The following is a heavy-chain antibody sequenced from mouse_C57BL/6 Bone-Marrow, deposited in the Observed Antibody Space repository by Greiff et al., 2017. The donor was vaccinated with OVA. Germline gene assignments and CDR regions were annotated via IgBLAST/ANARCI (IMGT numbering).Heavy chain of an antibody. CDR1: GYTFTDYE. Sequence: QVQLQQSGAELVRPGASVTLSCKASGYTFTDYEMHWVKQTPVHGLEWIGAIDPETGGTAYNQKFKGKAILTADKSSSTAYMERRSLTSEDSAVYYCTRGVDLAWFAYWGQGTLVTVSA. CDR2: IDPETGGT. V-gene: IGHV1-15*01. J-gene: IGHJ3*01. CDR3: TRGVDLAWFAY. D-gene: IGHD1-1*02.